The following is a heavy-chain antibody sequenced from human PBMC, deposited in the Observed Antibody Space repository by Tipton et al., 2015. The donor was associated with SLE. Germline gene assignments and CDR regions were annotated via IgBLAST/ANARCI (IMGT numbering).Heavy chain of an antibody. V-gene: IGHV3-30*18. D-gene: IGHD3-3*01. CDR3: AKDGPVTIFGVVPPDY. CDR2: ISYDGSNT. Sequence: SLRLSCAASGFMFSSYGMHWVRQAPGKGLEWVAIISYDGSNTYYTDSVKGRFTISRDNSKNMLYLQMNSLRSEDTAVYHCAKDGPVTIFGVVPPDYWGQGTLVTVSS. CDR1: GFMFSSYG. J-gene: IGHJ4*02.